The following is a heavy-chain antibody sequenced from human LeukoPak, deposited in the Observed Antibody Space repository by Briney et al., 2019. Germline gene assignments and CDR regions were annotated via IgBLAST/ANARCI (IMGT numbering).Heavy chain of an antibody. CDR2: ISGSGDST. D-gene: IGHD6-13*01. CDR1: GFTFSSYA. Sequence: PGGSLRLSCAASGFTFSSYAMSWVRQAPGKGLEWVSAISGSGDSTYYADSVKGRFTISRDNSKNTLYLQMNSLRAEDTAVYYCAKVGQQLVRRFDYWGQGTLVTVSS. J-gene: IGHJ4*02. V-gene: IGHV3-23*01. CDR3: AKVGQQLVRRFDY.